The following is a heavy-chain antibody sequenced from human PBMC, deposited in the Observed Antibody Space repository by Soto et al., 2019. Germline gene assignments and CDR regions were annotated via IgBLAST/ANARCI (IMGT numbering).Heavy chain of an antibody. Sequence: SETLSLTCTVSGGSIRSYYWSWIRQPPGKGLEWIGYIYYGGNTNYNPSLKSRVTMSVDTSKNQFSLKLRSVTAADTAVYYCAKYCGYLDYWGQGTLVTVSS. V-gene: IGHV4-59*01. CDR3: AKYCGYLDY. J-gene: IGHJ4*02. CDR1: GGSIRSYY. D-gene: IGHD2-21*01. CDR2: IYYGGNT.